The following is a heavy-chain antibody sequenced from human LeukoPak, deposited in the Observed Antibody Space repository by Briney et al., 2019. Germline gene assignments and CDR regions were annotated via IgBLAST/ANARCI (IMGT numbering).Heavy chain of an antibody. V-gene: IGHV3-33*01. CDR2: IWYDGSNK. CDR1: GFTFSSYG. Sequence: PGGSLRLSCAASGFTFSSYGMHWVRQAPGKGLEWVAVIWYDGSNKYYADSVKGRFTISRDNSKNTLYLQMSSLRAEDTAVYYCARWASPDYYDSTRFDPWGQGTLVTVSS. CDR3: ARWASPDYYDSTRFDP. J-gene: IGHJ5*02. D-gene: IGHD3-22*01.